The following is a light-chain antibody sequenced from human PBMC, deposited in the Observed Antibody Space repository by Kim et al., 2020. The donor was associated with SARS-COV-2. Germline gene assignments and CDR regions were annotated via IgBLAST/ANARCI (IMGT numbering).Light chain of an antibody. CDR2: RDS. V-gene: IGLV3-9*01. CDR1: NIGSKN. J-gene: IGLJ3*02. Sequence: VALGKTARINCGGNNIGSKNVHWYQQKPGQAPVLVIYRDSNRPSGIPERFSGSNSGNTATLTISRAQAGDEADYYCQVWDSSTAVFGGGTQLTVL. CDR3: QVWDSSTAV.